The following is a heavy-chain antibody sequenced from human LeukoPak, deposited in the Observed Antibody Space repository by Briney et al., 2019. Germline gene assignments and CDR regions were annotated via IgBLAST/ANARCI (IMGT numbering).Heavy chain of an antibody. Sequence: GGSMRLSCAASGFNFSSYSMNWVRQAPGKGLEWVSSISSSSSYIYYADSVKGRFTISRDNAKNSLYLQMNSLRAEDTAVYYCARENYDYVWGSYRYLDYWGQGTLVTVSS. CDR2: ISSSSSYI. V-gene: IGHV3-21*01. CDR3: ARENYDYVWGSYRYLDY. J-gene: IGHJ4*02. D-gene: IGHD3-16*02. CDR1: GFNFSSYS.